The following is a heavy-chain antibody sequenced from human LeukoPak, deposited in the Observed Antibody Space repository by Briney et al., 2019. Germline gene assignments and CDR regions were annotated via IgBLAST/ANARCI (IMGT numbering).Heavy chain of an antibody. Sequence: GGSLRLSCAASGFTFYDYGMSWVRQAPGKGLEWVSGINWNGGSTGYADSVKGRFTISRDNAKNSLYLQMNSLRAEDTALYYCARAVGDTNFLDAFDIWGQGTMVTVSS. CDR1: GFTFYDYG. CDR2: INWNGGST. V-gene: IGHV3-20*04. D-gene: IGHD4-17*01. CDR3: ARAVGDTNFLDAFDI. J-gene: IGHJ3*02.